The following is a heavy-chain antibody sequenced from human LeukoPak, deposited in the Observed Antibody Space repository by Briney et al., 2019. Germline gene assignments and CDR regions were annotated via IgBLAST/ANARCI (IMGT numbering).Heavy chain of an antibody. Sequence: GGSLRLSCAASGFTFSSNVMHWVRLAPGKGLEWVAAISHDGNNKYYADSVKGRFAISRDNSKNTLNLQMTSLRAEDTAVYYCAKDPSAVITTPCSDYWGQGTLVTVSS. CDR3: AKDPSAVITTPCSDY. V-gene: IGHV3-30*09. J-gene: IGHJ4*02. D-gene: IGHD3-22*01. CDR2: ISHDGNNK. CDR1: GFTFSSNV.